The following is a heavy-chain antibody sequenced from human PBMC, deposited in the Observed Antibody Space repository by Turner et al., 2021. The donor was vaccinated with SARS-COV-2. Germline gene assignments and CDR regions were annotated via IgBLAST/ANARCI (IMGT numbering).Heavy chain of an antibody. D-gene: IGHD3-16*01. J-gene: IGHJ6*02. CDR3: AQGGELGLDYYGMDV. CDR1: GFTFSSYW. Sequence: EVQLVESGGGLVQPGGSLRLSGAASGFTFSSYWMSWVRQAPGKGLEWVANIKQDGSEKYYVDSVKGRFTISRDNAQNSLYLQMNSLRAEDTAVYYCAQGGELGLDYYGMDVWGQGTTVTVSS. CDR2: IKQDGSEK. V-gene: IGHV3-7*01.